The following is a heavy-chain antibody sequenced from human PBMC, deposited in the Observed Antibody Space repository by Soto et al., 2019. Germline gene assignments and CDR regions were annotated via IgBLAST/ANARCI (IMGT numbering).Heavy chain of an antibody. V-gene: IGHV1-69*02. J-gene: IGHJ6*03. D-gene: IGHD2-2*01. CDR3: ARGQYQLLSVYYYYYMDV. CDR2: IIPILGIA. Sequence: QVQLVQSGAEVKKPGSSVKISCKASGGTFSSYTISWVRQAPGEGLEWMGRIIPILGIANYAQKFQGRVTITADKSTNTAYMELSSLRSEDTAVYYCARGQYQLLSVYYYYYMDVWGKGTTVTVSS. CDR1: GGTFSSYT.